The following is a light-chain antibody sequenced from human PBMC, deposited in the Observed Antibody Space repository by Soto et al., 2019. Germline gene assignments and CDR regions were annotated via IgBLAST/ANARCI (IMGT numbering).Light chain of an antibody. CDR2: AAS. J-gene: IGKJ1*01. Sequence: DIRMTQSPSSLSASVGDRVTITCRSSQSIGNYLNWYQQKPGKAPKLLIYAASSLQSGVPSRFSGSASGTDFTLTISSLQPEDFAAYYCQQSYSTLWTFGQGTKVEFK. V-gene: IGKV1-39*01. CDR3: QQSYSTLWT. CDR1: QSIGNY.